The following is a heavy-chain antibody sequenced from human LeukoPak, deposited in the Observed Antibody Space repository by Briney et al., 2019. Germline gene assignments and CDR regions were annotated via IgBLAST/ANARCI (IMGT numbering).Heavy chain of an antibody. CDR1: GFTFSSYW. CDR3: ARALLDDYDFWSGPYWYYYYGMDV. CDR2: IKQDGSEK. Sequence: GGSLRLSCAASGFTFSSYWMSWVRQAPGKGLEWVANIKQDGSEKYYVDSVKGRFTISRDNAKNSLYLQMNSLRAEDTAVYYCARALLDDYDFWSGPYWYYYYGMDVWGQGTAVTVSS. V-gene: IGHV3-7*01. J-gene: IGHJ6*02. D-gene: IGHD3-3*01.